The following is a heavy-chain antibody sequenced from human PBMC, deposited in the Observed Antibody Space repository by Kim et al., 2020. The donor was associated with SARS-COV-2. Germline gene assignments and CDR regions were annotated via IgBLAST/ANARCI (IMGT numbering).Heavy chain of an antibody. V-gene: IGHV4-4*02. CDR3: ARGGAFLSAYYYYYMDV. D-gene: IGHD3-16*01. J-gene: IGHJ6*03. Sequence: SETLSLTCAVSGGSISSSNWWSWVRQPPGKGLEWIGEIYHSGSTNYYPSLKSRVTISVDKSKNQFSLKLSPVTAADTAVYYCARGGAFLSAYYYYYMDVWGRGTTVTVSS. CDR2: IYHSGST. CDR1: GGSISSSNW.